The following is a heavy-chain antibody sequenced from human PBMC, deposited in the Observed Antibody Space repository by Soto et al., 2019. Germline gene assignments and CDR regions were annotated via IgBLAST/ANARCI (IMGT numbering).Heavy chain of an antibody. J-gene: IGHJ3*02. D-gene: IGHD3-3*01. CDR1: GCTFTGYY. CDR2: INPNSGGT. Sequence: ASVKVSCKASGCTFTGYYMHWVRQAPGQGLEWMGWINPNSGGTNYAQKFQGRVTMTRDTSISTAYMELSRLRSDDTAVYYCARVCITIFGVVIDAFDIWGQGTMVTVSS. V-gene: IGHV1-2*02. CDR3: ARVCITIFGVVIDAFDI.